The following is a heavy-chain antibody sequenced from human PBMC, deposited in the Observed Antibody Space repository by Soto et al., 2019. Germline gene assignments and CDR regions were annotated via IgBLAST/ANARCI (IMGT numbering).Heavy chain of an antibody. CDR2: ITGSGETT. J-gene: IGHJ4*02. Sequence: GGSLRLSCAASGFTFSNYAMTWVLQAPGKRLQWISSITGSGETTYYADSVKGRFTISRDNSKNTVYLQMNSLRAEDSAVFYCAKGAYSGDWSYYFDDWGRGT. CDR3: AKGAYSGDWSYYFDD. CDR1: GFTFSNYA. V-gene: IGHV3-23*01. D-gene: IGHD2-21*02.